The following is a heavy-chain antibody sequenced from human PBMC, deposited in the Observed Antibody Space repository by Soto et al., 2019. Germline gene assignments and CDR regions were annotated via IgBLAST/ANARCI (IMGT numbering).Heavy chain of an antibody. CDR3: AKDPGGYCSGGSCYTPRDYYYYGMDV. D-gene: IGHD2-15*01. CDR1: VFTFSSYA. V-gene: IGHV3-23*01. J-gene: IGHJ6*02. Sequence: WWSLRLSCSASVFTFSSYAMSWLRQAPGKGLEWVSAISGSGGSTYYADSVKGRFTISRDNSKNTLYLQMNSLRAEDTAVYYCAKDPGGYCSGGSCYTPRDYYYYGMDVWGQGTTVTVSS. CDR2: ISGSGGST.